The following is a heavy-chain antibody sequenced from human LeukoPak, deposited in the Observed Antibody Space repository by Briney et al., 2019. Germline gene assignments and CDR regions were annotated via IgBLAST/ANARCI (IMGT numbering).Heavy chain of an antibody. V-gene: IGHV3-30*02. D-gene: IGHD4-17*01. Sequence: GGSLRLSCAASGFTFSSYGMHWVRQAPGKGLEWVAFIRYDGSNKDYADSVKGRFTISRDNSKSTLYLQMNSLRAEDTAVYYCAKLSDYGDYGRLGFDYWGQGTLVTVSS. J-gene: IGHJ4*02. CDR3: AKLSDYGDYGRLGFDY. CDR2: IRYDGSNK. CDR1: GFTFSSYG.